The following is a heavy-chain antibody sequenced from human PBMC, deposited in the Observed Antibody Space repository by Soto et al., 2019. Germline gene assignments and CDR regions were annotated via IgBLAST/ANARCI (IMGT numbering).Heavy chain of an antibody. CDR2: ISSSGDST. V-gene: IGHV3-11*06. Sequence: QVQVVESGGGLVQPGGSLRLSCAASGFTFSDYYMSWIRQAPGKGLEWVSFISSSGDSTKCADSVKGRFTITRDNTKNSLYRQLNSLRAEDTAVYYCARGGVKGTTSRGQVYNWGQGTLVTVSS. J-gene: IGHJ4*02. D-gene: IGHD1-7*01. CDR3: ARGGVKGTTSRGQVYN. CDR1: GFTFSDYY.